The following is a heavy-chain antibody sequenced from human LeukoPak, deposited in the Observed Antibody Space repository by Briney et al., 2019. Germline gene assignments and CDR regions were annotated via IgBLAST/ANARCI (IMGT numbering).Heavy chain of an antibody. CDR1: GFTFGDDG. J-gene: IGHJ4*02. Sequence: GGSLRLSCTTFGFTFGDDGWSWFRQAPGKGLEWICFIRKKAYGETTEYAASVRGRFTISRDDANGIAYLQMNSLKTEDTALYYCVRGLHDYSDSNYDQWGQGTLVTVSS. V-gene: IGHV3-49*03. CDR3: VRGLHDYSDSNYDQ. D-gene: IGHD4-11*01. CDR2: IRKKAYGETT.